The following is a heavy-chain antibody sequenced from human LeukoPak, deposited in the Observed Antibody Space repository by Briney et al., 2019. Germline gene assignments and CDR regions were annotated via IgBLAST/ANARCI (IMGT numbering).Heavy chain of an antibody. D-gene: IGHD5-12*01. J-gene: IGHJ4*02. V-gene: IGHV4-39*07. CDR1: GGSIGSSSYY. Sequence: SETLSLTCTVSGGSIGSSSYYWGWIRQPPGKGLEWIGSIYYSGSTYYNPSLKSRVTISVDTSKNQFSLKLSSVTAADTAVYYCARVGGYSGYAQSGGQGTLVTVSS. CDR3: ARVGGYSGYAQS. CDR2: IYYSGST.